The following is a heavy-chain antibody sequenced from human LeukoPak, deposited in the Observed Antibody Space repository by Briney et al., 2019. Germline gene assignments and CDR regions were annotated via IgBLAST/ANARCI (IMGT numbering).Heavy chain of an antibody. CDR3: ARTSAASLNYFDY. D-gene: IGHD2-2*01. V-gene: IGHV1-18*01. CDR2: ISAYNGNT. J-gene: IGHJ4*02. CDR1: GYTFTSYG. Sequence: ASVKVSCKASGYTFTSYGISWVRQAPGQGLEWMGWISAYNGNTNYAQKLQGRVTMTTDTSPSTAYMELRSLRYDDTAVYYCARTSAASLNYFDYWGQGTLVTVSS.